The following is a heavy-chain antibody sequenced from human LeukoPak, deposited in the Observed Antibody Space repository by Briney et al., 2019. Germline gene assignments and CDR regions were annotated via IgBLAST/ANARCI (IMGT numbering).Heavy chain of an antibody. CDR3: AKSTWFDYFDY. CDR1: GFTFSNHG. J-gene: IGHJ4*02. Sequence: HPGGSLRLSCAASGFTFSNHGMSWVRQAPGKGLEWVSAISGRGGRTYYADSVKGRFTISRDNSENTLYLQMNRLRADDTAIYYCAKSTWFDYFDYWGQGTLVTVSS. D-gene: IGHD3-9*01. CDR2: ISGRGGRT. V-gene: IGHV3-23*01.